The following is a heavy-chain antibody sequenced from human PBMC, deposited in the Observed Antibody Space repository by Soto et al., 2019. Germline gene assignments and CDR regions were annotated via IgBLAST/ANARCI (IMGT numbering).Heavy chain of an antibody. CDR1: GGSISSGDYY. D-gene: IGHD3-16*01. CDR3: ARGGRTTLGRYFDY. J-gene: IGHJ4*02. Sequence: QVQLQESGPGLVKPSQTLSLTCTVSGGSISSGDYYWSWIRQPPGKGLEWIAYISYSGSTYYNPSLSSRVTICVDTSRNQFSLRLSSVTAADAAVYFCARGGRTTLGRYFDYWGQGTLVTVSS. CDR2: ISYSGST. V-gene: IGHV4-30-4*01.